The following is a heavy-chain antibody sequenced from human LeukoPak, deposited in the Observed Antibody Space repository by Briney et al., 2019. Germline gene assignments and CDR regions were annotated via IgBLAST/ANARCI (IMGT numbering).Heavy chain of an antibody. CDR2: ITGSGGNR. CDR3: AKDPNGDYIGAFDFQR. V-gene: IGHV3-23*01. Sequence: GGSLRLSCAGSGFTFSNYAMIWVRQAPGKGLEWVSAITGSGGNRFYAGSVKGRFTISRDNSKNTLYLQMNSLRGDDTAVYYCAKDPNGDYIGAFDFQRWGQGTQVTVPS. CDR1: GFTFSNYA. D-gene: IGHD4-17*01. J-gene: IGHJ1*01.